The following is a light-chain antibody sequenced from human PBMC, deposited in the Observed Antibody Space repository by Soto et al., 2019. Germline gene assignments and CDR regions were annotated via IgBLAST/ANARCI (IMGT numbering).Light chain of an antibody. CDR1: ESISNN. J-gene: IGKJ1*01. Sequence: EIVMTQSPATLSVSPGERATLSCRAGESISNNLAWYQQKPGQAPRLLIYGAATRAAGIPARFSGRGSGTEFTLTISSLQSEDFAVYYCQQYNNWPRTFGQGTKVEIK. CDR2: GAA. V-gene: IGKV3-15*01. CDR3: QQYNNWPRT.